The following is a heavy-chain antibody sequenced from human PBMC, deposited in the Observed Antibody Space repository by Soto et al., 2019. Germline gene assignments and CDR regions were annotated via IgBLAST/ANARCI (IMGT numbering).Heavy chain of an antibody. CDR3: TRSLSFVASGRDWFDP. Sequence: GGSLRLSCAVSGFTFSNYGMHWVRQAPGKGLEWVAAIWYHGQKSLYADSVEGRFTISRDDSKSIAYLQMNSLKTEDTAVYYCTRSLSFVASGRDWFDPWGQGTLVTVSS. CDR1: GFTFSNYG. D-gene: IGHD2-15*01. J-gene: IGHJ5*02. V-gene: IGHV3-33*01. CDR2: IWYHGQKS.